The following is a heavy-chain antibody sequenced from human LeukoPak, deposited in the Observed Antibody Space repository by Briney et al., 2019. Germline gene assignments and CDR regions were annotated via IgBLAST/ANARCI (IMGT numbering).Heavy chain of an antibody. D-gene: IGHD2-15*01. Sequence: PSETLSLTCTVSGGSISSGSYYWSWIRQPAGKGLEWIGRIYTSGSTNYNPSLKSRVTISVDTSKNQFSLKLSSVTAADTAVYYCARRSSGGKFDYWGQGTLVTVSS. CDR3: ARRSSGGKFDY. CDR2: IYTSGST. J-gene: IGHJ4*02. CDR1: GGSISSGSYY. V-gene: IGHV4-61*02.